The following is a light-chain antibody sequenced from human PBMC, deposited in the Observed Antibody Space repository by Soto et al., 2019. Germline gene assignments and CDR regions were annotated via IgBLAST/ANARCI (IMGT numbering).Light chain of an antibody. J-gene: IGKJ2*01. Sequence: EIVMTQSPATLSVSPGERVTLSCRASESLSTYLAWYQQKPGQAPRLLIYGASTKATGIPARFSGSGSATDVTLTISSLQSEDCAVYYCQSYNDWPFTFGQGTKLEI. CDR1: ESLSTY. CDR2: GAS. V-gene: IGKV3-15*01. CDR3: QSYNDWPFT.